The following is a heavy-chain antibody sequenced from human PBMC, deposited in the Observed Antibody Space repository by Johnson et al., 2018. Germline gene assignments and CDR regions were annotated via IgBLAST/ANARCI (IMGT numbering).Heavy chain of an antibody. CDR3: AGGSVAGDFQH. Sequence: VQLVESGAEVKKPGASVKVSCKASGYTFTSYEIKWVRQDTGQGLEWTGWMNPNSGDTGYAQKFQGRVIMTRNTSISTAYMELRSLRSEDTAVYYGAGGSVAGDFQHWGQGTLVTVSS. D-gene: IGHD6-19*01. CDR2: MNPNSGDT. V-gene: IGHV1-8*01. CDR1: GYTFTSYE. J-gene: IGHJ1*01.